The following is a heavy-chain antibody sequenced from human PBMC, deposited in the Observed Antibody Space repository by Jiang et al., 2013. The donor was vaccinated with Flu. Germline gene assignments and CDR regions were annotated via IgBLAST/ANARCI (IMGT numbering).Heavy chain of an antibody. CDR2: TYSSGTT. D-gene: IGHD2-15*01. J-gene: IGHJ3*02. Sequence: GLVKPSETLSLTCAVSGGSITGYYWNWIRQSPGKGLEWIGYTYSSGTTKYNPSLKSRVTISVDTSKNQFSLKLSSVTAADTAVYYCARQGLVDSSRSFDIWGQGTMVTVSS. CDR1: GGSITGYY. V-gene: IGHV4-59*08. CDR3: ARQGLVDSSRSFDI.